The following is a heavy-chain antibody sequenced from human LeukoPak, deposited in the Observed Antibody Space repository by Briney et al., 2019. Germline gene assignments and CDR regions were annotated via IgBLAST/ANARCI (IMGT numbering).Heavy chain of an antibody. J-gene: IGHJ4*02. D-gene: IGHD3-10*01. V-gene: IGHV3-9*01. CDR1: GFTFDDYA. CDR3: AKDRRDYYGSGSYPQGYFDY. CDR2: ISWNSGSI. Sequence: GRSLRLSCAASGFTFDDYAMHWVRQAPGEGLEWVSGISWNSGSIGYADSVKGRFTISRDNAKNSLYLQMNSLRAEDTALYYCAKDRRDYYGSGSYPQGYFDYWGQGTLVAVSS.